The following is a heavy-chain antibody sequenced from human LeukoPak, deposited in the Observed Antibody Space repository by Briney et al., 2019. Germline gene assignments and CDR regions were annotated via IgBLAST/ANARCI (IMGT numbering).Heavy chain of an antibody. Sequence: GGSLRLSCAASGFTFDNYGMSWVRQAPGKGLEWVSGISGSGDGTYCADSVKGRFTVSRDNSKNTLYLQMNSLRAEDTAVYSCTKEHGPMEYCTGGICYPTYYHYYYMDVWGKGTTVTVSS. CDR3: TKEHGPMEYCTGGICYPTYYHYYYMDV. V-gene: IGHV3-23*01. CDR1: GFTFDNYG. CDR2: ISGSGDGT. D-gene: IGHD2-8*02. J-gene: IGHJ6*03.